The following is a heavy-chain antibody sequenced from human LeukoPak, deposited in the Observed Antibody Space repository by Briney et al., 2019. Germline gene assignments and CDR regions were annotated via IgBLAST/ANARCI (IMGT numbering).Heavy chain of an antibody. CDR3: AKYGNSGWVIDN. V-gene: IGHV4-59*08. D-gene: IGHD6-19*01. CDR2: IYYTGAT. J-gene: IGHJ4*02. CDR1: GGSIGNNY. Sequence: NPSETLSLTCTVSGGSIGNNYWTWIRQPPGKGLEYIGYIYYTGATNCNPSLKSRVTISVDTSKSQFSLKLSSVTAADTAVYFCAKYGNSGWVIDNWGQGALVTVSS.